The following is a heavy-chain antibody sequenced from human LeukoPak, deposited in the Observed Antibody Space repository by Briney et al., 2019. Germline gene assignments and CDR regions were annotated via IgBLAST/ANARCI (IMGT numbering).Heavy chain of an antibody. CDR1: GYTFTSYG. CDR2: ISAYNGNT. Sequence: ASVKVSCKASGYTFTSYGISWARQAPGQGLEWMGWISAYNGNTNYVQKLQGRVTMTTDTSTSTAYMELRSLRSDDTAVYYCVRDPYYYGSGSYYNLLFYYYYYRDVWGKGTTVSVSS. CDR3: VRDPYYYGSGSYYNLLFYYYYYRDV. V-gene: IGHV1-18*01. D-gene: IGHD3-10*01. J-gene: IGHJ6*03.